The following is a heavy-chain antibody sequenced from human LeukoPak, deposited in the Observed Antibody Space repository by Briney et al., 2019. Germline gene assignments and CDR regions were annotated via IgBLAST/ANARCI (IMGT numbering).Heavy chain of an antibody. CDR3: AKDGLYYDGSEHVYYFDS. Sequence: GGSLRLSCAASGFTFSSSAMTWVRQGPGTGLEFVASIIYSGGATYYADSVKGRFTISRDNSKNTLYLQMNSLRAEDTALYYCAKDGLYYDGSEHVYYFDSWGQGTLVTVSS. J-gene: IGHJ4*02. CDR1: GFTFSSSA. D-gene: IGHD3-22*01. V-gene: IGHV3-23*01. CDR2: IIYSGGAT.